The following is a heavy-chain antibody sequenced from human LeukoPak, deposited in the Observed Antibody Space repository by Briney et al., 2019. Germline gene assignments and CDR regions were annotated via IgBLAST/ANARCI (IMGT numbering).Heavy chain of an antibody. CDR2: INPSGGST. D-gene: IGHD6-19*01. Sequence: ASVKVSCKASGYTFTSYYMHWVRQAPGQGLEWMGIINPSGGSTSYAQKFQGRVTMTRDTSTSTVYMELSSLRSEDTAVYYCARDRVAGPLRALYYYYYMDVWSKGTTVTVSS. CDR3: ARDRVAGPLRALYYYYYMDV. J-gene: IGHJ6*03. CDR1: GYTFTSYY. V-gene: IGHV1-46*01.